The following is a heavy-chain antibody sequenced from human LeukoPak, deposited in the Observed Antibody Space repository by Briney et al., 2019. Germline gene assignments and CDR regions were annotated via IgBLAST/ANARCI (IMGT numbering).Heavy chain of an antibody. CDR2: IYPGDSDT. J-gene: IGHJ4*02. V-gene: IGHV5-51*01. Sequence: GESLKISCKGSGYSFTSYWIGWVRQMPGKGLEWMGIIYPGDSDTRYSPSFQGQVTISADKSISTAYLQWSSLKASDTAMYYCARRNYYDGSGYYYRGDYDYWGQGTLVTVSS. D-gene: IGHD3-22*01. CDR3: ARRNYYDGSGYYYRGDYDY. CDR1: GYSFTSYW.